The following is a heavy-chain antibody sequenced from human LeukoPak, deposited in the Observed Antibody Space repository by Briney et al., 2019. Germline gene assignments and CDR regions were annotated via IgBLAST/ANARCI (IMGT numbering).Heavy chain of an antibody. CDR1: GYTFTSYG. CDR3: ARDSGTWLKGAFDI. D-gene: IGHD1-1*01. Sequence: GASVKVSCKASGYTFTSYGISWVRQAPGQGLEWMGWISAYNGNTNYAQKLQGRVTMTTDTSTSTAYMELRSLRSDDTAVYYCARDSGTWLKGAFDIWGQGTMVTVSS. V-gene: IGHV1-18*01. CDR2: ISAYNGNT. J-gene: IGHJ3*02.